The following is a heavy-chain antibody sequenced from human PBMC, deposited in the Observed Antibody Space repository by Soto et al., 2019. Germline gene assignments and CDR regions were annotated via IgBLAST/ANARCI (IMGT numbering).Heavy chain of an antibody. CDR1: GGSIGSYH. V-gene: IGHV4-59*01. CDR2: VYYTGTT. Sequence: SETMSLTCTVPGGSIGSYHWSWVRQPPGKGLEWIASVYYTGTTNYNPSLESRVTISIDAPGNRFSMEITSVTAADTAIYYCARDKILTAMCHFWCHGTRVTVSS. J-gene: IGHJ4*01. CDR3: ARDKILTAMCHF.